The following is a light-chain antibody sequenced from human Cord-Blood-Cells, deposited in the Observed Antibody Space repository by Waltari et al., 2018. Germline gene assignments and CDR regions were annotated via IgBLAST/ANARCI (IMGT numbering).Light chain of an antibody. CDR2: DAS. V-gene: IGKV1-33*01. CDR3: QQYDNLQT. CDR1: QDISNY. J-gene: IGKJ5*01. Sequence: DIQMTQSPSSLSASVGDRVTITCQASQDISNYLNWYQQKPGKAPKLLIYDASNLETRVPSRFSGSGSGTDFTFTISSLQPEDIATYYCQQYDNLQTFGQGTRLEIK.